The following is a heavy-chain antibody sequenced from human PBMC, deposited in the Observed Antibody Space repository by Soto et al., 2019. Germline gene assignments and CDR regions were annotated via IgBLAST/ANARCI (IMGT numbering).Heavy chain of an antibody. CDR1: GGSISSGGYY. V-gene: IGHV4-31*03. D-gene: IGHD2-15*01. CDR2: IYYSGST. Sequence: SETLSLTCTVSGGSISSGGYYWSWIRQHPGKGLEWIGYIYYSGSTYYNPSLKSRVTISVDTSKNQFSLKLSSVTAADTAVYYCARDMGGSPNSEGTLYGMDVWGQGTTVTVSS. J-gene: IGHJ6*02. CDR3: ARDMGGSPNSEGTLYGMDV.